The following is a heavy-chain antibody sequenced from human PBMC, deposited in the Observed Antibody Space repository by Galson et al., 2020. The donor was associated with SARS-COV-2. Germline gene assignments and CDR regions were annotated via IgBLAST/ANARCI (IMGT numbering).Heavy chain of an antibody. CDR3: AKVGPTVGYSGEYDY. CDR2: INWDSGTI. V-gene: IGHV3-9*01. CDR1: GFRFDDHA. D-gene: IGHD4-17*01. Sequence: GGSLRLSCTASGFRFDDHAMHWVRQAPGKGLEWVSGINWDSGTIGYADSVKGRFTISRDNAKNSLYLQMNSLRAEDTALYYCAKVGPTVGYSGEYDYWGRGTLVTVSS. J-gene: IGHJ4*02.